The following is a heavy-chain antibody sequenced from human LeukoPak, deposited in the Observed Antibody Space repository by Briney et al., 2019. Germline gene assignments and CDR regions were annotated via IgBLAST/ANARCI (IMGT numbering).Heavy chain of an antibody. CDR1: VYTFTGYY. CDR3: ARVQYGSGSYLVY. V-gene: IGHV1-2*06. D-gene: IGHD3-10*01. CDR2: INPNSGGT. Sequence: ASVKVSCKASVYTFTGYYMHWVRQAPGQGLEWMGRINPNSGGTNYAQKFQGRVTMTRDTSISTAYMELSRLRSDDTAVYYCARVQYGSGSYLVYWGQGTLVTVSS. J-gene: IGHJ4*02.